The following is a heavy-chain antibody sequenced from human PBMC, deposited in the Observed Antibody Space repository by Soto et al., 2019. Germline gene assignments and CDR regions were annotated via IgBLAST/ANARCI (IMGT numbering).Heavy chain of an antibody. CDR2: IKQDGSEK. V-gene: IGHV3-7*04. CDR1: GFTFSSYW. J-gene: IGHJ4*02. Sequence: GGSLRLSCAASGFTFSSYWMSWVRQAPGKGLEWVANIKQDGSEKYYVDSVKGRFTISRDNAKNSLYLQMNSLRAEDTAVYYCARVDYIWGSYRSIYYFDYWGQGTLVTVSS. D-gene: IGHD3-16*02. CDR3: ARVDYIWGSYRSIYYFDY.